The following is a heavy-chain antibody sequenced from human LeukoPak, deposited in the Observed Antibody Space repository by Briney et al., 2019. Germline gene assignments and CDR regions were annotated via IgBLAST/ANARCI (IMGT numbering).Heavy chain of an antibody. Sequence: SETLSLTCAVSGYSISRGYYWGWIRQPPGKGLEWLGSIYHSGSTYYNPSLKSRVTISVDTSKNQFSLKLSSVTAADTAVYYCARAQEAGYSYGLDRAFDIWGQGTMVTVSS. D-gene: IGHD5-18*01. CDR1: GYSISRGYY. V-gene: IGHV4-38-2*01. CDR2: IYHSGST. J-gene: IGHJ3*02. CDR3: ARAQEAGYSYGLDRAFDI.